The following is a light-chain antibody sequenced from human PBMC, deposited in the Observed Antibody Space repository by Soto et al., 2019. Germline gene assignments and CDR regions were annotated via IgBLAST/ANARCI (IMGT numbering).Light chain of an antibody. V-gene: IGKV1-39*01. CDR3: QHSYNTPVT. Sequence: DIQMTQSPSFLSTSVGGRVIIACRASLTITSWVAWYQQVPGKAPNXLIYAASSLQSGVPSRFSGSGSGTDLTITISSLQPEDFATYDGQHSYNTPVTFGQGTRLEIK. CDR2: AAS. J-gene: IGKJ5*01. CDR1: LTITSW.